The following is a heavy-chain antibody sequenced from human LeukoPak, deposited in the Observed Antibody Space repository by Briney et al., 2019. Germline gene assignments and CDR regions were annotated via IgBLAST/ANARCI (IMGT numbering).Heavy chain of an antibody. CDR2: IYYSGST. D-gene: IGHD6-13*01. V-gene: IGHV4-39*01. CDR3: ARPLTGYSSSWYRRRGEDWFDP. J-gene: IGHJ5*02. Sequence: SETLSLTCTVSGGSISSSSYYWGWIRQPPGKGLEWIGSIYYSGSTYYNPSLKSRVTISVDTSKNQFSLKLSSVTAADTAVYYCARPLTGYSSSWYRRRGEDWFDPWGQGTLVTVSS. CDR1: GGSISSSSYY.